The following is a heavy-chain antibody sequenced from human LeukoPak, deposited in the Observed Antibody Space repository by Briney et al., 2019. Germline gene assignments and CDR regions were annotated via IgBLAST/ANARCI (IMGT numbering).Heavy chain of an antibody. CDR2: IIPIFGTA. D-gene: IGHD5-24*01. CDR1: GGTFSSYA. Sequence: ASVKVSRKASGGTFSSYAISWVRQAPGQGLEWMGGIIPIFGTANYAQKFQGRVTITTDESTSTAYMELSSLRSEDTAVYYCASLAGRDGYNRKDAFDIWGQGTMVTVSS. V-gene: IGHV1-69*05. CDR3: ASLAGRDGYNRKDAFDI. J-gene: IGHJ3*02.